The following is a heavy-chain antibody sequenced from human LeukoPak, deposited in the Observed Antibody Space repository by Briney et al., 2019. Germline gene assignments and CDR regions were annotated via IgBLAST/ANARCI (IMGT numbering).Heavy chain of an antibody. CDR1: GFTFDDYG. D-gene: IGHD3-16*01. Sequence: GGSLRLSCAASGFTFDDYGMSWVRQAPGKGLEWVSGINWNGGSTGYADSVKGRFTISRDNAKNSLYLQMNSLRAEDTALYYCARGGNTFGGVIHYFDYWGQGTLATVSS. V-gene: IGHV3-20*04. J-gene: IGHJ4*02. CDR3: ARGGNTFGGVIHYFDY. CDR2: INWNGGST.